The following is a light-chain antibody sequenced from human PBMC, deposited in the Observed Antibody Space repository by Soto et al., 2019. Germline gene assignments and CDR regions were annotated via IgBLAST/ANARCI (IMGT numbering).Light chain of an antibody. CDR3: QVWDSSTV. V-gene: IGLV3-9*01. CDR1: NIGSKN. CDR2: RDS. Sequence: SSELTQPLSVSVALGQTARITCGGNNIGSKNVHWYQQKPGQAPVLVIYRDSNRPSGIPERFSGSNSGNTATLTISRAQAGDEADYYCQVWDSSTVFGGGNKLTVL. J-gene: IGLJ2*01.